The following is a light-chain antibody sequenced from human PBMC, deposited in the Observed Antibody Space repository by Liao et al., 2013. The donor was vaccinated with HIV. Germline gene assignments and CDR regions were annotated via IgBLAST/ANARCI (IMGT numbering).Light chain of an antibody. CDR2: YDS. J-gene: IGLJ1*01. CDR1: KLGDKY. V-gene: IGLV3-1*01. CDR3: QVWDSSSVV. Sequence: SYELTQPPSVSVSPGQTASITCSGDKLGDKYACWYQQKPGQAPVLVIYYDSERPSGIPERFSGSNSGNTATLTISRVEAGDEADYYCQVWDSSSVVFGTGTKVTVL.